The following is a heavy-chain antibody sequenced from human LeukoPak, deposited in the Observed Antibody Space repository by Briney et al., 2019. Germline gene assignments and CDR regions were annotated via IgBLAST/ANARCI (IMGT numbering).Heavy chain of an antibody. V-gene: IGHV4-34*01. CDR3: ARGAVETYYYGSGSYYSSFDY. D-gene: IGHD3-10*01. CDR1: GGSFSGYY. CDR2: INHSGST. Sequence: SETLSLTCAVYGGSFSGYYWSWIRQPPGKGLEWIGEINHSGSTNYNPSLKSRVTISVDTPKNQFSLKLSSVTAADTAVYYCARGAVETYYYGSGSYYSSFDYWGQGTLVTVSS. J-gene: IGHJ4*02.